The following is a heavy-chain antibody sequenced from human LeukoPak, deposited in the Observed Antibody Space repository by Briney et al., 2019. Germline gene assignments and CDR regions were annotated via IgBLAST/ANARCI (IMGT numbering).Heavy chain of an antibody. CDR1: GYTLTELS. CDR2: FDPEDGET. CDR3: ARVDVWQQLVVL. Sequence: ASVKVSCKVSGYTLTELSMHWVRQAPGKGLEWMGGFDPEDGETIYAQKLQGRVTMTTDTSTSTAYMELRSLRSDDTAVYYCARVDVWQQLVVLWGQGTLVTVSS. V-gene: IGHV1-24*01. J-gene: IGHJ4*02. D-gene: IGHD6-13*01.